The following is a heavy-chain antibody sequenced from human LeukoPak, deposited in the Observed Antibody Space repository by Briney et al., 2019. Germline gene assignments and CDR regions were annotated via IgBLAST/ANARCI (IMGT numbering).Heavy chain of an antibody. CDR2: IYYSGST. Sequence: SETLSLTCTVSGGSISSSGYYWSWIRQHPGKGLEWIGYIYYSGSTYYNPSLKSRVTISVDTSKNQFSLKLSSVTAADTAVYYCARGNDILTGYGVLDYWGQGTLVTVSS. D-gene: IGHD3-9*01. V-gene: IGHV4-31*03. CDR1: GGSISSSGYY. CDR3: ARGNDILTGYGVLDY. J-gene: IGHJ4*02.